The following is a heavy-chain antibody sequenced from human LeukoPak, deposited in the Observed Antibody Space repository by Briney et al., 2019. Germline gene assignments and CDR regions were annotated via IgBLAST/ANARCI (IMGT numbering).Heavy chain of an antibody. Sequence: GGSLRLSCAASGFTFRSYEMNWVRQAAGKGLEWVSYISSRGTTIYYADSVKGRLTISRDNARNSLFLQMNSLRAEDTAVYYCARGYNYDGGTYAFDIWGQGTMVTVSS. D-gene: IGHD3-16*01. CDR1: GFTFRSYE. CDR3: ARGYNYDGGTYAFDI. V-gene: IGHV3-48*03. J-gene: IGHJ3*02. CDR2: ISSRGTTI.